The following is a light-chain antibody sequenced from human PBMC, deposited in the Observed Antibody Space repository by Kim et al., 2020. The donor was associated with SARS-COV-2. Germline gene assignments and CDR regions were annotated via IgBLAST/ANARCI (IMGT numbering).Light chain of an antibody. J-gene: IGLJ1*01. CDR1: SLRSYY. Sequence: SSELTQDPAVSVALGQTVWITCQGDSLRSYYASWYQQKPGQAPVFVIYGKNNRPSGIPHRFSGSSSGNTASLTITGAQAEDEADYYCNSRDSRGNHYVFG. CDR2: GKN. CDR3: NSRDSRGNHYV. V-gene: IGLV3-19*01.